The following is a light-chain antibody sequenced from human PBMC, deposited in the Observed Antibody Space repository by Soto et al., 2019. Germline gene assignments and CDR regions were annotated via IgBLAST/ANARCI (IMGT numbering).Light chain of an antibody. Sequence: IELTKSPESLSFYACERATIPCTVSQSVGTRLAWYQHKTGQAPSLLTSGASSRATGIPDRFSGSGSGTEFTLTISSLQSEDFAVYCCQQYNTWPPITFGQGTRLEIK. J-gene: IGKJ5*01. CDR2: GAS. CDR1: QSVGTR. CDR3: QQYNTWPPIT. V-gene: IGKV3D-15*01.